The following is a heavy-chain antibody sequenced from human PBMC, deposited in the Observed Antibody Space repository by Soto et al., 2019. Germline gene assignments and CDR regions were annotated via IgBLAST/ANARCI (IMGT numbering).Heavy chain of an antibody. V-gene: IGHV3-30*18. CDR3: AKDVSRITIFGVVIYGGGGAFDI. Sequence: ESGGGVVQPGRSLRLSCAASGFTFSSYGMHWVRQAPGKGLEWVAVISYDGSNKYYADSVKGRFTISRDNSKNTLYLQMNSLRAEDTAVYYCAKDVSRITIFGVVIYGGGGAFDIWGQGTMVTVSS. J-gene: IGHJ3*02. D-gene: IGHD3-3*01. CDR2: ISYDGSNK. CDR1: GFTFSSYG.